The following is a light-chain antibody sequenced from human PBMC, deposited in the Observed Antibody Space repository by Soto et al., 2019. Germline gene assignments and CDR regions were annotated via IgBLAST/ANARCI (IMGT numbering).Light chain of an antibody. J-gene: IGKJ1*01. CDR2: GAS. V-gene: IGKV3-15*01. Sequence: EIVLTPFPVPLSCSRGRRDTLSCRGSQSIASNLAWYQQRSGQAPRLLIYGASTRATGIPARFSGSGSGTEFTLTISSLQPEDFATYYCQQYNANTCTFGQGTKVDIK. CDR3: QQYNANTCT. CDR1: QSIASN.